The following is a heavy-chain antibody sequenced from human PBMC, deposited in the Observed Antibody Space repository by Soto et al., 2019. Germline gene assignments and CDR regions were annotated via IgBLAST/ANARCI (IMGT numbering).Heavy chain of an antibody. V-gene: IGHV4-34*01. Sequence: PSETLSLTCAVYGGSFSGYYWSWIRQPPGKGLEWIGEINHSGSTNYNPSLKSRVTISVDTSKNQFSLKLSSVTAADTAVYYCARVGEAVAGTGARRVGPNYFDYWGQGTLVTVSS. CDR3: ARVGEAVAGTGARRVGPNYFDY. CDR1: GGSFSGYY. J-gene: IGHJ4*02. D-gene: IGHD6-19*01. CDR2: INHSGST.